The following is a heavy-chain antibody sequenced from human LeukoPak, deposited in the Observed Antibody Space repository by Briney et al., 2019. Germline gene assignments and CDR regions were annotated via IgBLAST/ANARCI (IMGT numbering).Heavy chain of an antibody. D-gene: IGHD3-10*01. V-gene: IGHV1-8*01. CDR2: MNPNSGNT. CDR1: GYTFTSYD. Sequence: ASVKVSCKASGYTFTSYDINWVRQATGQGLEWMGWMNPNSGNTGYAQKFQGRVSMTTNTSISTAYMELSSLRSEDTAVYYCARDLWFGDQWYGMDVWGQGTTVTVSS. J-gene: IGHJ6*02. CDR3: ARDLWFGDQWYGMDV.